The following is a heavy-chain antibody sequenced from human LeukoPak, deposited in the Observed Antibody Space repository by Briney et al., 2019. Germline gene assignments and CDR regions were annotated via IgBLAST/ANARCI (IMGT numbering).Heavy chain of an antibody. CDR2: TYYSGST. V-gene: IGHV4-39*01. Sequence: SETLSLTCTVSGGSISSSSYYWGWIRQPPGKGLEWIGSTYYSGSTYYNPSLKSRVTISVDTSKNQFSLKLSSVTAADTAVYYCAGALWLLDYWGQGTLVTVSS. D-gene: IGHD5-18*01. CDR3: AGALWLLDY. J-gene: IGHJ4*02. CDR1: GGSISSSSYY.